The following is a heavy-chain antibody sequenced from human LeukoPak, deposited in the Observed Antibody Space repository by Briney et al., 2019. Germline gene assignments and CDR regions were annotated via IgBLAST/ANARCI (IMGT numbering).Heavy chain of an antibody. CDR3: ARDRVKRRGYSYGYQYEGYFDY. J-gene: IGHJ4*02. CDR1: GYTFTSYY. D-gene: IGHD5-18*01. CDR2: INPSGGST. Sequence: RASVKVSCKASGYTFTSYYMHWVRQAPRQGLEWMGIINPSGGSTSYAQKFQGRVTMTRDTSTSTVYMELSSLRSEDTAVYYCARDRVKRRGYSYGYQYEGYFDYWGQGTLVTVSS. V-gene: IGHV1-46*01.